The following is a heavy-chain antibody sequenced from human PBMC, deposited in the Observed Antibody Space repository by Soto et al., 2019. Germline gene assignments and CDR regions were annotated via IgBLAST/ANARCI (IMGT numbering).Heavy chain of an antibody. D-gene: IGHD3-3*01. J-gene: IGHJ6*03. CDR1: GGSFSGYY. CDR2: INHSGST. CDR3: ARGITFFGVVRRTAYYYMDV. Sequence: SETLSLTCAVYGGSFSGYYWSWIRQPPGKGLEWIGEINHSGSTNYNPSLKSRVTISVDTSKNQFSLKLSSVTAADTAVYYCARGITFFGVVRRTAYYYMDVWGKGTTVTVSS. V-gene: IGHV4-34*01.